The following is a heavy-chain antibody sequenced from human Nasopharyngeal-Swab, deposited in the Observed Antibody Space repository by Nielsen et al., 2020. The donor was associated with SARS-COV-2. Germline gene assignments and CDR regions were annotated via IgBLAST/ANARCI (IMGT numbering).Heavy chain of an antibody. CDR3: ARGGRGVVVPAAIGWFDP. V-gene: IGHV1-69*10. D-gene: IGHD2-2*01. CDR2: IIPILGIA. J-gene: IGHJ5*02. Sequence: WVRQAPGQALEWMGGIIPILGIANYAQKFQGRVTITADKSTSTAYMELSSLRSEDTAVYYCARGGRGVVVPAAIGWFDPWGQGTLVTVSS.